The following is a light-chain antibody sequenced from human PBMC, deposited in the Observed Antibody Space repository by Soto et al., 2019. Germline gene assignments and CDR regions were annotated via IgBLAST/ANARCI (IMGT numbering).Light chain of an antibody. J-gene: IGKJ4*01. V-gene: IGKV1-5*01. Sequence: DIQMTQSPSTLSASVGDRVTITCRASQSISSWLAWYQQKPGKAPKLLIYDASTLESGVPSRFSGSGSGTDFTLTISSLQPEDVAIYYCQKFTSAPFTFGGGTKVDIK. CDR3: QKFTSAPFT. CDR2: DAS. CDR1: QSISSW.